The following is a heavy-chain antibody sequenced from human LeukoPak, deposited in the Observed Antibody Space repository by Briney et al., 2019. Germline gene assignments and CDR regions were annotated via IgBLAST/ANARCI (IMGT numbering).Heavy chain of an antibody. CDR3: ARGPGLATIWSRYYVDV. CDR2: IIPIFGTP. CDR1: GYIFTSYG. Sequence: SVKVSCKASGYIFTSYGISWVRQAPGQGLEWMGGIIPIFGTPDYAQKFQGRVTITADESTSTAYMELSSLRSEDTAVYYCARGPGLATIWSRYYVDVWGKGTTVTISS. V-gene: IGHV1-69*13. D-gene: IGHD5-12*01. J-gene: IGHJ6*03.